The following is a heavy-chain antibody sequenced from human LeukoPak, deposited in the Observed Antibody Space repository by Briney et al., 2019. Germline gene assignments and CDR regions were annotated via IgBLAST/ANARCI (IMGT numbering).Heavy chain of an antibody. CDR2: ISAYNGNT. J-gene: IGHJ6*03. D-gene: IGHD6-13*01. V-gene: IGHV1-18*01. CDR3: ALTPGTGDIGTYYMDV. CDR1: GYTFTSYG. Sequence: ASVKVSCKASGYTFTSYGISWVRQAPGQGLEWMGWISAYNGNTNYAQKLQGRVTMTTDTSTSTAYMELGSLRSDDTAVYYCALTPGTGDIGTYYMDVWGKGTTVTVSS.